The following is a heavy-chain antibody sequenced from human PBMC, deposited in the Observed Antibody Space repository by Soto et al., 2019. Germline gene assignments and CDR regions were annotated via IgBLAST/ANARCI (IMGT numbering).Heavy chain of an antibody. CDR2: IDGAAATT. V-gene: IGHV3-74*01. J-gene: IGHJ4*02. CDR3: ARAPRVVIPDY. Sequence: GESLKISCTASGFTFNNKWMHWVRQAPGKGLVWLSRIDGAAATTNYADSVKGRFTISRDNAKNIVFLHVNGLTDEDTAVYYCARAPRVVIPDYWGQGTLVTVSS. CDR1: GFTFNNKW. D-gene: IGHD3-3*01.